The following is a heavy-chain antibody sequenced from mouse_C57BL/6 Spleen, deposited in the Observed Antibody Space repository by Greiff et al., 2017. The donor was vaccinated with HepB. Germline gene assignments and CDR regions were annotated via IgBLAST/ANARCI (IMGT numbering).Heavy chain of an antibody. Sequence: QVQLQQSGAELMKPGASVKLSCKATGYTFTGYWIEWVKQRPGHGLEWIGEILPGSGSTNYHEKFKGKATFTADTASNTAYMQLSSLTTKDSAIYYCANSSGDYWGQGTTLTVAS. CDR3: ANSSGDY. J-gene: IGHJ2*01. D-gene: IGHD3-2*02. V-gene: IGHV1-9*01. CDR2: ILPGSGST. CDR1: GYTFTGYW.